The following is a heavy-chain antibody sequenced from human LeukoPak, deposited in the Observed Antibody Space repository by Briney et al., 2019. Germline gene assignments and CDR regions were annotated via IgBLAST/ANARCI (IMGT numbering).Heavy chain of an antibody. V-gene: IGHV4-59*12. D-gene: IGHD6-13*01. J-gene: IGHJ6*03. CDR3: ARLPHTIAAAGSRRYYYYYMDV. CDR2: ISYSGST. Sequence: SETLSLTCTVSGGSISSYYWSWIRQPPGKGLEWIGYISYSGSTNYNPSLKSRVTISVDTSKNQFSLKLSSVTAADTAVYYCARLPHTIAAAGSRRYYYYYMDVWGKGTTVTVSS. CDR1: GGSISSYY.